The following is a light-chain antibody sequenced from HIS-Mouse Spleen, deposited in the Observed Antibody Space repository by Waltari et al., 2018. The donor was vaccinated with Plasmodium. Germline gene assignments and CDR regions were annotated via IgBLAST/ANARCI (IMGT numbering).Light chain of an antibody. CDR1: SSDVGGYNY. V-gene: IGLV2-11*01. J-gene: IGLJ3*02. CDR2: DVS. Sequence: QSALTPPRSVSGSPGQSVTISCTGTSSDVGGYNYVSWYQQHPGQAPKLMIYDVSKRPSGVPDRFSGSKSGNTASLTISGLQAEDEADYYCCSYAGSYTWVFGGGTKLTVL. CDR3: CSYAGSYTWV.